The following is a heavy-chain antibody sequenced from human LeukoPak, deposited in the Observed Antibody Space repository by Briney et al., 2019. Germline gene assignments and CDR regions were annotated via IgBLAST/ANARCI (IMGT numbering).Heavy chain of an antibody. V-gene: IGHV3-53*01. D-gene: IGHD3-10*01. Sequence: GGSLRLSCAAYGFTVSSNYMSWVRQAPGKGLEWVSVIYSGGSTYYADSVKGRFTISRDNSKNTLYLQMNSLRAEDTAVYYCARDQSYYGSGSYTAFDIWGQGTMVTVSS. CDR2: IYSGGST. J-gene: IGHJ3*02. CDR1: GFTVSSNY. CDR3: ARDQSYYGSGSYTAFDI.